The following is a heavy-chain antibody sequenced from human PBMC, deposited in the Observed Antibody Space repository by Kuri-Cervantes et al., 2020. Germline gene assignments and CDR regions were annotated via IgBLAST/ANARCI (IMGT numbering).Heavy chain of an antibody. CDR1: GFTFSTYA. V-gene: IGHV3-23*01. Sequence: GESLKISCAASGFTFSTYAMSWVRQAPGKGLGWVSTISDWSGSTYYADSVKGRFTISRDNSKNTLYLHLNSLRAEDTAVYYCATGVASHVGASSYWGQGTLVTVSS. CDR3: ATGVASHVGASSY. CDR2: ISDWSGST. J-gene: IGHJ4*02. D-gene: IGHD1-26*01.